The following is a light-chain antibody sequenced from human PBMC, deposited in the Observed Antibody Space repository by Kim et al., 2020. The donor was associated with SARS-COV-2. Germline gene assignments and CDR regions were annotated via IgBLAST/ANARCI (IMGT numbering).Light chain of an antibody. V-gene: IGKV1-5*03. CDR1: QIIDTY. CDR2: QAS. Sequence: EIQMTQSPSTLSASVGDRVTITCRASQIIDTYLAWYQQKPGKAPNLLIYQASSLQIGVPSRFSGSGSGAEFTLTISNLQPDDFATYYCQHYIRFPYTFGQGTKLE. J-gene: IGKJ2*01. CDR3: QHYIRFPYT.